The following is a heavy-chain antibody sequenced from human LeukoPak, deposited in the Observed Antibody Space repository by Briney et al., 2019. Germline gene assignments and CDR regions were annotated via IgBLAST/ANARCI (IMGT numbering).Heavy chain of an antibody. CDR1: GFTLSTYS. V-gene: IGHV3-48*02. CDR3: AKMYYYGMDV. Sequence: PGGSLRLSCAASGFTLSTYSVNWVRQAPGKGLEWASYISGSSSTIYYADSVKGRFTISRDNAQNSLYLQMSSLRDEDTAVYYCAKMYYYGMDVWGQGTTVTVSS. CDR2: ISGSSSTI. J-gene: IGHJ6*02.